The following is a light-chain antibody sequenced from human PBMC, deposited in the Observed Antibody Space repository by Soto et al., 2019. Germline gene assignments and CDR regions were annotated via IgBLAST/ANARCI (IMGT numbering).Light chain of an antibody. V-gene: IGLV1-51*01. CDR1: SSNIGTNY. J-gene: IGLJ2*01. CDR3: ATWDDSLSAVL. Sequence: QSVLAQPPSVYAAPGQKVTIACSGSSSNIGTNYVSWYQLLPGTATKLLLYANNRRPSGIPDRFSDSKSGTSATLGITGLQTGDEADYFCATWDDSLSAVLFGGGTKLPV. CDR2: ANN.